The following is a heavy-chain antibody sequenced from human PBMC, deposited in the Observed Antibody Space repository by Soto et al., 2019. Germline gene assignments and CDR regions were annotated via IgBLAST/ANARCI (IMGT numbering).Heavy chain of an antibody. J-gene: IGHJ2*01. Sequence: EVQLVEAGGGLAQPGRSLRLSCTASGFTFSDYSLTWFRQAPGKGLEWVGLIRRQVFGGTSEVAASVRGRFTISSDDFRDNAYLEINSLTVDYTAAYFCGRAGEWNKEKWYCDLWGRGTQVLVSS. V-gene: IGHV3-49*03. CDR1: GFTFSDYS. CDR2: IRRQVFGGTS. D-gene: IGHD1-1*01. CDR3: GRAGEWNKEKWYCDL.